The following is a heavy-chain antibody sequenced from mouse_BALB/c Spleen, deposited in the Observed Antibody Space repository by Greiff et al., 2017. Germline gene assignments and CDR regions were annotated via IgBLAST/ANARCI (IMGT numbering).Heavy chain of an antibody. V-gene: IGHV1-69*02. CDR1: GYTFTSYW. CDR2: IYPSDSYT. J-gene: IGHJ2*01. CDR3: TRGGNGSPDY. D-gene: IGHD1-1*01. Sequence: QVQLQQSGAELVRPGASVTLSCKASGYTFTSYWINWVKQRPGQGLEWIGNIYPSDSYTNYNQKFKDKATLTVDKSSSTAYMQLSSPTSEDSAVYYCTRGGNGSPDYWGQGTTLTVSS.